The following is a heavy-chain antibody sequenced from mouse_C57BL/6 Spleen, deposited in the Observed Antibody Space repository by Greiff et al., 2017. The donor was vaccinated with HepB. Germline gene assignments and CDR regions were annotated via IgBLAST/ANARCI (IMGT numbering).Heavy chain of an antibody. J-gene: IGHJ2*01. CDR2: IYPGSGST. Sequence: VQLQQPGAELVKPGASVKMSCKASGYTFTSYWITWVKQRPGQGLEWIGDIYPGSGSTNYNEKFKSKATLTVDTSSSPAYMQLSSLTSEDSAVYYSARGGLYYYGSSPFDYWGQGTTLTVSS. D-gene: IGHD1-1*01. V-gene: IGHV1-55*01. CDR3: ARGGLYYYGSSPFDY. CDR1: GYTFTSYW.